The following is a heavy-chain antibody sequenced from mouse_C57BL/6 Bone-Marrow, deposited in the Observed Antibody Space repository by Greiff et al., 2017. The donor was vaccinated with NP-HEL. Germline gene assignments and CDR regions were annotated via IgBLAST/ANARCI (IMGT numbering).Heavy chain of an antibody. Sequence: VQLQESGPELVKPGASVKISCKASGYSFTSYYIHWVKQRPGQGLEWIGWFYPGSGNTKYNEKFKGKATLTADTSSSTAYMQLSSLTSEDSAVYYCARGGYSNYEGVWFAYWGQGTLVTVSA. J-gene: IGHJ3*01. CDR2: FYPGSGNT. CDR1: GYSFTSYY. D-gene: IGHD2-5*01. V-gene: IGHV1-66*01. CDR3: ARGGYSNYEGVWFAY.